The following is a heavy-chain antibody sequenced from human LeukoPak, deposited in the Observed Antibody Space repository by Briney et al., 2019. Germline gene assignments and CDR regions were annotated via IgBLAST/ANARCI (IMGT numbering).Heavy chain of an antibody. CDR3: ARGGFSGYYYMDV. Sequence: PGGSLRLSCAASGFTFSSYAMIWVRQAPGKGLEWVSSITSTSSNIFYTDSVKGRFTISRDNAKNSLYLQMNSLRAEDTALYHCARGGFSGYYYMDVWGNGTTVTVSS. D-gene: IGHD3-10*01. CDR2: ITSTSSNI. CDR1: GFTFSSYA. V-gene: IGHV3-21*04. J-gene: IGHJ6*03.